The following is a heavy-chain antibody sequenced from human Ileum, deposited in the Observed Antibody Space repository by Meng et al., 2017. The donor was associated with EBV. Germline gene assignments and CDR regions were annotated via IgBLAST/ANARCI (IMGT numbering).Heavy chain of an antibody. D-gene: IGHD4-17*01. CDR3: ARDSNGDYGWVDP. V-gene: IGHV4-30-4*01. CDR2: IFYTGST. CDR1: GDTLFNGGHY. Sequence: QVHLQESGPGLVKPSQTLSLPCTVSGDTLFNGGHYWTWLRQPPGKGLEWIGYIFYTGSTYYNPSLKSRVTISLDLSKNQFSLNLTSVTAADTAVYYCARDSNGDYGWVDPWGQGTLFTVSS. J-gene: IGHJ5*02.